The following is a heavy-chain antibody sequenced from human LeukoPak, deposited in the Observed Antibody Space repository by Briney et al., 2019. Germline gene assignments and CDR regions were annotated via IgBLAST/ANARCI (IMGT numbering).Heavy chain of an antibody. Sequence: PSETLSLTCTVSGGSISSYYWSWIRQPPGKGLEWIGYIYYSGSTNYNPSLKSRVTISVDTSKNQFSLKLSSVTAADTAVYYCARETSQKGAHYMNVWGKGTTVTISS. CDR2: IYYSGST. D-gene: IGHD3-16*01. V-gene: IGHV4-59*01. CDR1: GGSISSYY. CDR3: ARETSQKGAHYMNV. J-gene: IGHJ6*03.